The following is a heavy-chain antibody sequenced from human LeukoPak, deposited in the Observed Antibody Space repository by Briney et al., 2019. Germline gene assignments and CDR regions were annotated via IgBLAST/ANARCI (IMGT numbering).Heavy chain of an antibody. V-gene: IGHV4-59*12. Sequence: SETLSLTCTVSGGSISSYYWSWIRQPPGKGLEWIGYIYYSGSTNYNPSLKSRVTISVDTSKNQFSLKLSSVTAADTAVYYCHRSTSRIPHFDYWGQGTLVTVSS. J-gene: IGHJ4*02. D-gene: IGHD2-2*01. CDR2: IYYSGST. CDR1: GGSISSYY. CDR3: HRSTSRIPHFDY.